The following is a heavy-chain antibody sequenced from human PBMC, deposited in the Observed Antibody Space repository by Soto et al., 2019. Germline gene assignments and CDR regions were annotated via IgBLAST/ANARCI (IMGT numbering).Heavy chain of an antibody. Sequence: QVQLQESGPGLVKPSETLSLTCTVSGGSISSYYWSWIRQPPGKGLEWIGYIYYSGSTNYNPSLKSRVTTSVNTSKNQFSLKLSSVTAADTAVYYCARDLRYDFWSGYYTGGWFDPWGQGTLVTVSS. CDR3: ARDLRYDFWSGYYTGGWFDP. V-gene: IGHV4-59*01. CDR1: GGSISSYY. D-gene: IGHD3-3*01. J-gene: IGHJ5*02. CDR2: IYYSGST.